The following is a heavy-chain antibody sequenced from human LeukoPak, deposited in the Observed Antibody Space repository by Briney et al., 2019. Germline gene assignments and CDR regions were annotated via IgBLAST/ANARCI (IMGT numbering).Heavy chain of an antibody. V-gene: IGHV4-59*01. D-gene: IGHD3-10*01. CDR3: VRGPYGSGISNWFDP. CDR1: DGALARYS. J-gene: IGHJ5*02. Sequence: SETLSLTCTVSDGALARYSWSWLRQAPGKGLEWIGYLYYSGDTNYKPSLPSRVTVLVDTSKNQFSLRLTSVSAADTAVYYCVRGPYGSGISNWFDPWGQGTQVIVSS. CDR2: LYYSGDT.